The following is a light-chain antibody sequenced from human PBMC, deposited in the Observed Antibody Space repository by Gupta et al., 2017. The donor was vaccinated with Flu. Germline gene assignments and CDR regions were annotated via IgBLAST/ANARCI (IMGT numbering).Light chain of an antibody. CDR3: GAWGDSLNGHYV. CDR2: GNS. Sequence: QSVLAQPPSASATPGQSVTMFCFGSNSNIGSNNVNWYQQVPVTAPNILIYGNSRRPSGVPGRLSGSKSGTSASLAISGIQSEDEADYYCGAWGDSLNGHYVFGTGTKVTAL. J-gene: IGLJ1*01. CDR1: NSNIGSNN. V-gene: IGLV1-44*01.